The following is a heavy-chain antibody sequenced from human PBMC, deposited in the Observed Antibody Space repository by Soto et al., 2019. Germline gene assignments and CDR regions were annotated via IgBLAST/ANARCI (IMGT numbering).Heavy chain of an antibody. CDR1: GYTFASYA. V-gene: IGHV1-18*01. CDR3: ARDKDRLQLGGNYYYIMDV. J-gene: IGHJ6*02. Sequence: GASVKVSCKASGYTFASYAISWMRQAPGQGLKWMGWISAYNGNTNYAQKLQGRVTMTTDTSTSTAYMELSGLRSEDTAVYYCARDKDRLQLGGNYYYIMDVRGQGTTVTVSS. D-gene: IGHD5-12*01. CDR2: ISAYNGNT.